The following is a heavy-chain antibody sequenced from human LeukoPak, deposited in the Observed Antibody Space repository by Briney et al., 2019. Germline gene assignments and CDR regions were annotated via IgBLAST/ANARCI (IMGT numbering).Heavy chain of an antibody. V-gene: IGHV5-51*01. Sequence: GESLKISCKGSGYNFTSYWIGWVRQLPGKGLEWMGIIYPGDSDTRYSPSFQGQVTISADKSISTAYLQWSSLKASGTAMYYCARYTSSGWLYFDYWGQGTLVTVSS. CDR1: GYNFTSYW. CDR3: ARYTSSGWLYFDY. D-gene: IGHD6-19*01. J-gene: IGHJ4*02. CDR2: IYPGDSDT.